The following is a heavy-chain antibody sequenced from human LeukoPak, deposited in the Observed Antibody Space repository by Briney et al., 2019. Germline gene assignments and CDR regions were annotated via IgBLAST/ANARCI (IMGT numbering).Heavy chain of an antibody. V-gene: IGHV1-69*04. CDR2: IIPILGIA. D-gene: IGHD5-24*01. CDR3: ARLGGDGYNHY. CDR1: GGTFSSYA. Sequence: SVKVSCEASGGTFSSYAISWVRQAPGQGLEWMGRIIPILGIANYAQKFQGRVTITADKSTSTAYMELSSLRSEDTAVYYCARLGGDGYNHYWGQGTLVTVSS. J-gene: IGHJ4*02.